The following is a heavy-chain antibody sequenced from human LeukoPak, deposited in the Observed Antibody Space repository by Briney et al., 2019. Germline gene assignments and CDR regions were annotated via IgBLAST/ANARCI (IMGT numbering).Heavy chain of an antibody. D-gene: IGHD2-15*01. J-gene: IGHJ6*03. CDR2: IYYSGST. CDR3: AREKADIVVVVAATWVPALYYYMDV. CDR1: GGSISSYY. Sequence: PSETLSLTCTVSGGSISSYYWSWIRQPPGKGLEWIGYIYYSGSTNYNPSLKSRVTISVDTSKNQFSLKLSSVTAADTAVYYCAREKADIVVVVAATWVPALYYYMDVWGKGTTVTISS. V-gene: IGHV4-59*12.